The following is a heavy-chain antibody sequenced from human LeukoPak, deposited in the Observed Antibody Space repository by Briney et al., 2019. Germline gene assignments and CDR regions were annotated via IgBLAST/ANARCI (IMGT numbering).Heavy chain of an antibody. CDR1: GYTFTTYW. CDR2: NYPGDSDT. Sequence: GESLKISCLGSGYTFTTYWIGWVRQMPGKGLEWMGINYPGDSDTRYSPSFQGQVTISADKSISTAYLQWSSLKASDSAMYYCARSESSGWPFDYWGQGTLVTVSS. J-gene: IGHJ4*02. D-gene: IGHD6-19*01. CDR3: ARSESSGWPFDY. V-gene: IGHV5-51*01.